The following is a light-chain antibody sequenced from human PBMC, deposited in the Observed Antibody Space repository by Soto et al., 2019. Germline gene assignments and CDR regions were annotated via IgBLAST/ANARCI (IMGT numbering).Light chain of an antibody. CDR2: EVN. J-gene: IGLJ3*02. Sequence: QSALTQSASVSGSPGQSITISCTGTSSDIGTYDYVSWYQQYPGKAPKLIIFEVNYRPSGVSTRFSGSKSGNTASLTISGLQAEDEADYYCASFTTGSTLVFGGGTQQPVL. V-gene: IGLV2-14*01. CDR3: ASFTTGSTLV. CDR1: SSDIGTYDY.